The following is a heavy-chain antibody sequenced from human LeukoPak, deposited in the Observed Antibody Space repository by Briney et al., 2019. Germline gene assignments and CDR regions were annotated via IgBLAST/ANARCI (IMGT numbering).Heavy chain of an antibody. CDR2: ISSSSSYI. D-gene: IGHD6-19*01. CDR1: GFTFSSYS. Sequence: GGSLRLSCAASGFTFSSYSMNWVRQAPGKGLEWVSSISSSSSYIYYADSVKGRFTISRDNAKNSLYLQMNSLRAEDTAVYYCARDVHSSGWYVGSGYFDYWGQGTQVTVSS. CDR3: ARDVHSSGWYVGSGYFDY. V-gene: IGHV3-21*01. J-gene: IGHJ4*02.